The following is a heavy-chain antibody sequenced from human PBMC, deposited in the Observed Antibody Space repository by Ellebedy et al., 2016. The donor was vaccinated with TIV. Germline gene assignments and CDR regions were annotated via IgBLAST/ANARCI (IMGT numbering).Heavy chain of an antibody. J-gene: IGHJ4*02. CDR3: TRDYTLNYYDSSVPYFDY. CDR1: GFTFSSYA. CDR2: ISYDGSNK. Sequence: GGSLRLSCAASGFTFSSYAMHWVRQAPGKGLEWVAVISYDGSNKYYADSVKGRFTISRDNSKNTLYLQMNSLRAEDTAVYYCTRDYTLNYYDSSVPYFDYWGQGTLVTVSS. D-gene: IGHD3-22*01. V-gene: IGHV3-30*07.